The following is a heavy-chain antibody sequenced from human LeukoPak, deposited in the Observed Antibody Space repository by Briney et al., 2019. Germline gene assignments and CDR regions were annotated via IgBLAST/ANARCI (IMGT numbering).Heavy chain of an antibody. CDR1: GFTFSSHS. V-gene: IGHV3-48*01. CDR3: ARDGYSSSWGLSAFDI. D-gene: IGHD6-13*01. Sequence: GGSLRLSCAASGFTFSSHSVNWVRQAPGKGLEWLSYITGSSSLIYYADSVKGRFTISRDNAKNSLYLQMNSLRAEDTAVYYCARDGYSSSWGLSAFDIWGQGTMVTVSS. CDR2: ITGSSSLI. J-gene: IGHJ3*02.